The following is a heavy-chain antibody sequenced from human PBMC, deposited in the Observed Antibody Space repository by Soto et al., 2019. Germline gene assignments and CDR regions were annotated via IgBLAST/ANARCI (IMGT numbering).Heavy chain of an antibody. V-gene: IGHV1-3*05. CDR2: INAGNGNT. CDR3: ARVRYCSGGSCYYYGMDV. CDR1: GYTFTSYA. D-gene: IGHD2-15*01. J-gene: IGHJ6*02. Sequence: QVQLVQSGAEEKKPGASVKVSCKASGYTFTSYAMHWVRQAPGQRLEWMGWINAGNGNTKYSQKFQGRVTITRDTSASTAYMELSSLRSEDTAVYYCARVRYCSGGSCYYYGMDVWGQGTTVTVSS.